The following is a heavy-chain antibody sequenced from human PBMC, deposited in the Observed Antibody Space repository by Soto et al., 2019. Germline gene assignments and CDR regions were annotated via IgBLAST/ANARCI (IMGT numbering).Heavy chain of an antibody. D-gene: IGHD2-15*01. CDR1: GYAFTSYG. J-gene: IGHJ6*02. V-gene: IGHV1-18*01. CDR3: ARVWAGLGYCSGRSCLPYYDGMDV. CDR2: IGTYNGDT. Sequence: GASVKVSCKASGYAFTSYGISWVRQAPGQGLGWLGWIGTYNGDTNYAQNFQGRVTMTTDTSTRTVYMELRSLRSDDSAVYYCARVWAGLGYCSGRSCLPYYDGMDVWG.